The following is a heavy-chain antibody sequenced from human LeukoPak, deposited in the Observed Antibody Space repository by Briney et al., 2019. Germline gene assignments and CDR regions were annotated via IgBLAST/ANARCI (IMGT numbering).Heavy chain of an antibody. CDR1: GGTFSSYA. CDR3: AREVVEIATILVYYYYGMDV. Sequence: ASVKVSCKASGGTFSSYAISWVRQAPGQGLEWMGRIIPILGIANYAQKFQGRVTITADKSTSTAYMELSSLRSEDTAVYYCAREVVEIATILVYYYYGMDVWGQGTTVTVSS. J-gene: IGHJ6*02. CDR2: IIPILGIA. V-gene: IGHV1-69*04. D-gene: IGHD5-24*01.